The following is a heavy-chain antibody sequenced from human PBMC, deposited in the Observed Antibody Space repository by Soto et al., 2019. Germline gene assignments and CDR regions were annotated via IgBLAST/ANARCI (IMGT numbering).Heavy chain of an antibody. V-gene: IGHV3-23*01. Sequence: HPGGSLRLSCAASGFTFSSYAMSWVRQAPGKGLEWVSAISGSGGSTYYADSVKGRFTISRDNSKNTLYLQMNSLRAEDTAVYYCASLGYCTNGVCYYYGMDVWGQGTTVTVSS. CDR1: GFTFSSYA. CDR2: ISGSGGST. CDR3: ASLGYCTNGVCYYYGMDV. J-gene: IGHJ6*02. D-gene: IGHD2-8*01.